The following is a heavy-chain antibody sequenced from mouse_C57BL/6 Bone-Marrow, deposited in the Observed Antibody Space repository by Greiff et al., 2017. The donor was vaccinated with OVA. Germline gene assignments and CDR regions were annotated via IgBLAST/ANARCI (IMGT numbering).Heavy chain of an antibody. D-gene: IGHD1-1*01. V-gene: IGHV2-9-1*01. Sequence: VKLVESGPGLVAPSQSLSITCTVSGFSLTSYAISWVRQPPGKGLEWLGVIWTGGGTNYNSALKSRLSISKDNSKSQVFLKMNSLQTDDTARYYCARKRYYYGSSSYYYAMDYWGQGTSVTVSS. CDR2: IWTGGGT. CDR3: ARKRYYYGSSSYYYAMDY. CDR1: GFSLTSYA. J-gene: IGHJ4*01.